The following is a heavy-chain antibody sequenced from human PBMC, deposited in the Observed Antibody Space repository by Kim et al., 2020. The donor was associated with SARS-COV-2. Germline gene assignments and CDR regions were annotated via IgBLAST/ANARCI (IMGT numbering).Heavy chain of an antibody. CDR3: ARGYSSSGYWAFDL. CDR2: IGTAGDT. V-gene: IGHV3-13*01. CDR1: GFTFSSYD. D-gene: IGHD6-13*01. Sequence: GGSLRLSCAVSGFTFSSYDLHWVRQAPGKGLEWVSAIGTAGDTYYPASLKGRFTISRENAKNSLYLQMNSLRAGDTAVYYCARGYSSSGYWAFDLWLQVTVDSVS. J-gene: IGHJ3*01.